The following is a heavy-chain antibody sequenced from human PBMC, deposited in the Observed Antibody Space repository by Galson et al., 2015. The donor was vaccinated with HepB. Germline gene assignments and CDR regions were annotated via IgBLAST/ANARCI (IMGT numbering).Heavy chain of an antibody. D-gene: IGHD2-15*01. J-gene: IGHJ4*02. CDR2: ISYDGSNK. CDR1: GFTFSSYA. V-gene: IGHV3-30*14. Sequence: SLRLSCAASGFTFSSYAMHWVRQAPGKGLEWVAVISYDGSNKYYADSVKGRFTISRDNSKNTLYLQMNSLRAEDTAVYYCATAQPRLGYCSGGSCYIDYWGQGTLVTVSS. CDR3: ATAQPRLGYCSGGSCYIDY.